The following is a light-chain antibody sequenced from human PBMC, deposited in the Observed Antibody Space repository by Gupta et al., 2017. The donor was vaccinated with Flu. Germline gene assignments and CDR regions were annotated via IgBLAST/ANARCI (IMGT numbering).Light chain of an antibody. CDR3: MQGVQTPIA. J-gene: IGKJ4*01. CDR1: QGLVYSDGYTY. Sequence: VTRGLPASISCRSSQGLVYSDGYTYLDWYPQRPGQSPQLLMYPVSKRESGVPDRFSGSGSGTDFTLKISRVEAEDVGIYFCMQGVQTPIAFGRGTKVEIK. CDR2: PVS. V-gene: IGKV2-28*01.